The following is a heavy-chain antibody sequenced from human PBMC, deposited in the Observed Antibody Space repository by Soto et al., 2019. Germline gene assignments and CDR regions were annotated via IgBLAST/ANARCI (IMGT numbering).Heavy chain of an antibody. D-gene: IGHD3-16*01. J-gene: IGHJ3*02. Sequence: QLQQWGAGLLKPSETLSLTCVVSGGSFSTYYYNWIRQSPGKGLEWIGEINHSGSNNYSPSLKGRVPLLLDTAKEPFLLKLNSGAAGDTAVDLLARRGSHYWQGAFDIWGQGTMVTVSS. CDR3: ARRGSHYWQGAFDI. CDR1: GGSFSTYY. V-gene: IGHV4-34*01. CDR2: INHSGSN.